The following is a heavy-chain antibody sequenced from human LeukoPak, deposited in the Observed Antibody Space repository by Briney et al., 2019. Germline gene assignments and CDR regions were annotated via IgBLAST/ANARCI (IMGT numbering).Heavy chain of an antibody. J-gene: IGHJ4*02. Sequence: SETLSLTCTVSGGSISSSSYYWGWIRQPPGKGLEWIGSIYYSGSTYYNPSLKSRVTISVDTSKNQFSLKLSSVTAADTAVYYCARDAWCRSTSCYAPFDYWGQGTLVTVSS. CDR2: IYYSGST. V-gene: IGHV4-39*07. D-gene: IGHD2-2*01. CDR3: ARDAWCRSTSCYAPFDY. CDR1: GGSISSSSYY.